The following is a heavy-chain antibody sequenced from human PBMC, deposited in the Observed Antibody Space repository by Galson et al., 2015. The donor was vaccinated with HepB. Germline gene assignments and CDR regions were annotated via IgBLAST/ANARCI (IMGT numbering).Heavy chain of an antibody. CDR2: ISDSGST. CDR1: GGSISSGGYY. J-gene: IGHJ5*02. D-gene: IGHD6-13*01. CDR3: ARAMVVARASRIAAAGTGWFDP. Sequence: TLSLTCTVSGGSISSGGYYWSWIRQHPGKGLEWIGYISDSGSTYCNPSLKSRVSISVDTSKNRFSLKLSSVTAAGTAVYYCARAMVVARASRIAAAGTGWFDPWGQGTLVTVSS. V-gene: IGHV4-31*03.